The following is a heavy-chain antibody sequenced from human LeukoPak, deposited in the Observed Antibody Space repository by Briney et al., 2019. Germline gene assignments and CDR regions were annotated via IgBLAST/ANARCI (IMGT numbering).Heavy chain of an antibody. CDR1: GGSFSGYY. J-gene: IGHJ4*02. D-gene: IGHD2-2*01. CDR3: ARSFRAMLNY. CDR2: INHSGST. V-gene: IGHV4-34*01. Sequence: PSETLSLTCAVYGGSFSGYYWSWIRQPPGKGLEWIGEINHSGSTNYNPSLKSRVTISVDTSKNQFSLKLSSVTAADTAVYYCARSFRAMLNYWGQGTLVTVSP.